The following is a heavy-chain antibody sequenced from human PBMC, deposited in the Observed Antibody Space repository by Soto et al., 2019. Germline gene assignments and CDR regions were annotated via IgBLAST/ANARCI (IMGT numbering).Heavy chain of an antibody. D-gene: IGHD2-15*01. J-gene: IGHJ6*02. Sequence: ASVKVSCKASGYTFTSYAMHWVRQAPGQRLEWKGWINAGNGNTKYSQKFQGRVTITRDTSASTAYMELSSLRSEDTAVYYCAREPKRYCSGGSCHPAVGAYYYYGMDVWGQGTTVTVS. CDR1: GYTFTSYA. CDR3: AREPKRYCSGGSCHPAVGAYYYYGMDV. V-gene: IGHV1-3*01. CDR2: INAGNGNT.